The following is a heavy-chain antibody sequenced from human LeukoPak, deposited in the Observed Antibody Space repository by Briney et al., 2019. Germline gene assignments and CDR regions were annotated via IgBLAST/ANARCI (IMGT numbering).Heavy chain of an antibody. CDR2: ISYDGSNK. J-gene: IGHJ4*02. CDR1: GFTFSSYA. CDR3: ARDYSSGYRGGFDY. Sequence: GGSLRLSCAASGFTFSSYAMHWVRQAPGKGLEWVAVISYDGSNKYYADSVKGRFTISRDNSKSTLYLQMNSLRAEDTAVYYCARDYSSGYRGGFDYWGQGTLVTVSS. V-gene: IGHV3-30-3*01. D-gene: IGHD3-22*01.